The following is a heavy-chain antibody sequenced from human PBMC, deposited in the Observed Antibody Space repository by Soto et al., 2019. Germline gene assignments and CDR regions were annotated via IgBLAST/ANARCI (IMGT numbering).Heavy chain of an antibody. V-gene: IGHV4-30-4*01. CDR1: GDSISSPHYY. CDR3: AREPKQNYDSSPWNGSFGS. J-gene: IGHJ4*02. CDR2: IYYTGNN. D-gene: IGHD3-22*01. Sequence: SETLSLTCTVSGDSISSPHYYWTWIRQPPGKGLEWVGYIYYTGNNFYNPALKSRVAMSVDPSTNQFSLKLASVTDADTAVYFCAREPKQNYDSSPWNGSFGSWGPGTLVTVS.